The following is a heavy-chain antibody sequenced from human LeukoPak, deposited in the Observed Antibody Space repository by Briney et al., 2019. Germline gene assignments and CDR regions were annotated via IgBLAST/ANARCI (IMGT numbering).Heavy chain of an antibody. V-gene: IGHV3-23*01. CDR2: ITDSGDNA. D-gene: IGHD6-19*01. CDR1: GFTFSSYA. CDR3: AIGYSSGWSDY. J-gene: IGHJ4*02. Sequence: GGSLRLSCAASGFTFSSYAMSWVRQSPEKGLECLSVITDSGDNAHHADSVKGRFTISRDNSKNTLYLEMNSLRAEDTAVYYCAIGYSSGWSDYWGQGTLVTVSS.